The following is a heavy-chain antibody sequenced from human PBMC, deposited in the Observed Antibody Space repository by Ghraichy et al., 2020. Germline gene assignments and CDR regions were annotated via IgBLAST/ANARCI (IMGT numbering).Heavy chain of an antibody. J-gene: IGHJ4*02. CDR1: GFTFSSYS. V-gene: IGHV3-21*01. D-gene: IGHD1-26*01. Sequence: GGSLRLSCAASGFTFSSYSMNWVRQAPGKGLEWVSSISSSSSYIYYADSVKGRFTISRDNAKNSLYLQMNSLRAEDTAVYYCAGLVGATPQLRYWGQGTLVTVSS. CDR2: ISSSSSYI. CDR3: AGLVGATPQLRY.